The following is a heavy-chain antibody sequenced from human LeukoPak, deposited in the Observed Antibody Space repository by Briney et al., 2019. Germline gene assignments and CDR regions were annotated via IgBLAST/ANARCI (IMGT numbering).Heavy chain of an antibody. CDR2: IHYSGTT. V-gene: IGHV4-59*08. Sequence: PSETLSLTCTVSGGSISNYHWSWIRQPPGKGPEWIGHIHYSGTTNYNPPLKSRVTMSVATSKNQFSLKLSSVTAPDTAVYYCARHLYSGDSSFDYWGQGTLVTVSS. J-gene: IGHJ4*02. CDR1: GGSISNYH. CDR3: ARHLYSGDSSFDY. D-gene: IGHD1-26*01.